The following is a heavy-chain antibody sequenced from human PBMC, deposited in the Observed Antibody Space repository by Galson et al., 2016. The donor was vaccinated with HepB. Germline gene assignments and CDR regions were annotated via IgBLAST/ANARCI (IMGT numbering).Heavy chain of an antibody. D-gene: IGHD4-23*01. CDR3: SNIPLPRWSRWFDY. CDR1: GFTFSTYA. CDR2: ISYDGNKK. V-gene: IGHV3-30-3*01. Sequence: SLRLSCAASGFTFSTYAMHWVRQAPGKGLEWVAVISYDGNKKYYAASVNGRFTIARDNSKTTLYLQMRNLRAEDTAVYYCSNIPLPRWSRWFDYWGQGTLVTVSS. J-gene: IGHJ5*01.